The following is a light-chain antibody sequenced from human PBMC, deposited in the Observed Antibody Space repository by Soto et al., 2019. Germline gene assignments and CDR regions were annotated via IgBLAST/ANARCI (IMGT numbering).Light chain of an antibody. V-gene: IGKV3-15*01. Sequence: EIVMTQSPATLSVSPGERATLSCRASQSISITLAWYQQKPGQAPRLLIYGASTRATDIPARFSGSGSGTEFTLTISGLQSEDFAVYYSQQYNNWPRTFGGGTKVEI. J-gene: IGKJ4*01. CDR2: GAS. CDR1: QSISIT. CDR3: QQYNNWPRT.